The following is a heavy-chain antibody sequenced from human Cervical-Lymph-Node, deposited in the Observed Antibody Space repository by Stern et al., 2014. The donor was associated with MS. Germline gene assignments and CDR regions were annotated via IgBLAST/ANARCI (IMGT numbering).Heavy chain of an antibody. Sequence: QVQLVQSGAEVKKPGASVKVSCKASGYTFTNYGISWVRQAPGQGLEWMGWTSGYNDDTNYVEKFQGRVTMTTDTSTSTAYMELRSLRSDDTAVYYCARDPHIAVAGTGGGFDPWGQGTLVTVSS. V-gene: IGHV1-18*01. CDR3: ARDPHIAVAGTGGGFDP. CDR1: GYTFTNYG. D-gene: IGHD6-19*01. CDR2: TSGYNDDT. J-gene: IGHJ5*02.